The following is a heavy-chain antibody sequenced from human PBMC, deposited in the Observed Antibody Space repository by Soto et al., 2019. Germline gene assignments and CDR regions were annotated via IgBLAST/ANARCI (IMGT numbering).Heavy chain of an antibody. CDR3: SRSLDY. CDR2: INQDGSEK. V-gene: IGHV3-7*01. J-gene: IGHJ4*02. CDR1: GFTFSCYW. Sequence: GGSLRLSCAASGFTFSCYWMDWVRQAPGKGLEWVANINQDGSEKNYVDSVKGRFTISRDNAKNSLYLQMSSLTAEDSALYYCSRSLDYWGQGTLVTVSS.